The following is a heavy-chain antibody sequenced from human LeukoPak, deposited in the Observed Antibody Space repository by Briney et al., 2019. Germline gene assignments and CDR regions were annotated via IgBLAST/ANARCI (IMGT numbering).Heavy chain of an antibody. CDR1: GGSISSSSYY. J-gene: IGHJ4*02. Sequence: NPSETLSLTCTVSGGSISSSSYYWGWIRQPPGKGLEWIGSIYYSGSTYYNPSLKSRVTISVDTSKNQFSLKLSSVTAADTAVYYCARQGSSWYSRRWYYFDYWGQGTLVTVSS. CDR2: IYYSGST. D-gene: IGHD6-13*01. CDR3: ARQGSSWYSRRWYYFDY. V-gene: IGHV4-39*01.